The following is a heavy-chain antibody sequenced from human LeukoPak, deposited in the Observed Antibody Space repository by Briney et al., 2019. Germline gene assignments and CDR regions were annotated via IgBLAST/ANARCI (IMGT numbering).Heavy chain of an antibody. CDR3: ATQMATIRYFDY. V-gene: IGHV4-31*03. Sequence: PSETLSLTCTVSGGSISSGGYYWSWIRQHPGKGLEWFGYIYYSGSTYYNPSLKSRVTISVDTSKNQFSLKLSSVTAADTAVYYCATQMATIRYFDYWGQGTLVTVSS. CDR1: GGSISSGGYY. J-gene: IGHJ4*02. D-gene: IGHD5-24*01. CDR2: IYYSGST.